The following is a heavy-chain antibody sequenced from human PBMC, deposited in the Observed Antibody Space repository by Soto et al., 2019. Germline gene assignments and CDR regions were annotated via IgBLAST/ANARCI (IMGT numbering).Heavy chain of an antibody. CDR3: ARDRKVRGGGAFDI. J-gene: IGHJ3*02. D-gene: IGHD3-10*01. CDR1: GGSISSGGYS. Sequence: QLQLQESGSGLVKPSQTLSLTCAVSGGSISSGGYSWSWIRQPPGKGLEWIGYIYHSGSTYYNPSLTSRVTISVDRSKNQFSLKLSSVTAADTAVYYCARDRKVRGGGAFDIWGQGTMVTVSS. CDR2: IYHSGST. V-gene: IGHV4-30-2*01.